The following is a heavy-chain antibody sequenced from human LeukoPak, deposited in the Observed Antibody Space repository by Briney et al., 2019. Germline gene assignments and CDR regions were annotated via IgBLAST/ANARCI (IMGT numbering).Heavy chain of an antibody. D-gene: IGHD3-9*01. CDR3: ARARTLRYLAWLRY. CDR1: GYTFTCYY. J-gene: IGHJ4*02. CDR2: INHNSGGT. Sequence: GAAVKVSCKASGYTFTCYYMHWVRQAPGQGLEWMGWINHNSGGTNYAQKFQGRVTMTRDTSISTAYMELSRLRSDDTAVYYCARARTLRYLAWLRYWGQGTLVTVSS. V-gene: IGHV1-2*02.